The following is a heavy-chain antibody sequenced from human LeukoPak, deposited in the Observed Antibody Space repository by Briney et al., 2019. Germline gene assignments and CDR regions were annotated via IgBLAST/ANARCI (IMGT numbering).Heavy chain of an antibody. Sequence: PGGSLRLSCAVSGLNFKFYAMSWVRQAPGKGLEWVSGISGRGDSADYADSVKGRFTISRDNSKNTLYLRLNSLGVEDTATYYCVKDRYCPEVTCFGGGFEYWGQGTLVVVSS. CDR2: ISGRGDSA. J-gene: IGHJ4*02. CDR1: GLNFKFYA. CDR3: VKDRYCPEVTCFGGGFEY. V-gene: IGHV3-23*01. D-gene: IGHD2-8*02.